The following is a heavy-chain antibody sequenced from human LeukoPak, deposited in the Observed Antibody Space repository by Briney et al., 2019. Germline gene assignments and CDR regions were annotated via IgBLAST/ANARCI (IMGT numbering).Heavy chain of an antibody. V-gene: IGHV1-8*01. D-gene: IGHD3-22*01. CDR3: ARTDGYYDSSGN. Sequence: ASVKVSCKPSGYTFASYDINWVRQATGQGLEWMGWMNPNSGNTGYAQKLQGRVTMTRNTSISTAYMELSSLRSEDTAVYYCARTDGYYDSSGNWGQGTLVTVSS. CDR2: MNPNSGNT. CDR1: GYTFASYD. J-gene: IGHJ4*02.